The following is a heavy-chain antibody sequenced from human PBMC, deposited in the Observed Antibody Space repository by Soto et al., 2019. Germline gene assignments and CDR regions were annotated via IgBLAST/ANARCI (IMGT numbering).Heavy chain of an antibody. CDR1: GFTLSNFA. CDR3: AKNQGVELVPLATVDWFDP. J-gene: IGHJ5*02. D-gene: IGHD1-26*01. Sequence: GGSLRLSCAASGFTLSNFAMTWVRQAPGAGLEWVSSISGTDDYTYYADSVKGRFTISRDNARDTLFLHMNNLSAEDTAVYHCAKNQGVELVPLATVDWFDPWGQGSVVTVSS. V-gene: IGHV3-23*01. CDR2: ISGTDDYT.